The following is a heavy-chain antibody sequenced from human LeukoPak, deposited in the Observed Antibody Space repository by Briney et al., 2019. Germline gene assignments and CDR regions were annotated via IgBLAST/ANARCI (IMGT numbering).Heavy chain of an antibody. Sequence: ASVKVSCKASGYTFTSYGISWVRQAPGQGLEWMGWISAYNGNTNYAQKLQGRATMTTDTSTSTAYMELRSLRSDDTAAYYCARGSWILTGYSVDYWGQGTLVTVSS. J-gene: IGHJ4*02. D-gene: IGHD3-9*01. V-gene: IGHV1-18*04. CDR1: GYTFTSYG. CDR3: ARGSWILTGYSVDY. CDR2: ISAYNGNT.